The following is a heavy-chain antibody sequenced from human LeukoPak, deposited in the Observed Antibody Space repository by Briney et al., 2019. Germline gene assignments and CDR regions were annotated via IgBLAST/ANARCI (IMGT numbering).Heavy chain of an antibody. Sequence: GGSLRLSCAASGFTFSSYSMNWVRQTPGKGLEWVSSISRSSSYIYYADSVKGRFPISRDNAKISLYLQMNSLRAEDTAVYYCARSGGNSAPFDYWGQGTLVTVSS. J-gene: IGHJ4*02. V-gene: IGHV3-21*01. CDR1: GFTFSSYS. CDR2: ISRSSSYI. D-gene: IGHD4-23*01. CDR3: ARSGGNSAPFDY.